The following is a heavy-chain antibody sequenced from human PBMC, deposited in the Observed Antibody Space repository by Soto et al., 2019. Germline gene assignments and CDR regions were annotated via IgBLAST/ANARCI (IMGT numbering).Heavy chain of an antibody. CDR3: ARKGVAFDY. CDR1: GFTLSSYS. V-gene: IGHV3-48*02. D-gene: IGHD3-3*01. J-gene: IGHJ4*02. Sequence: GSVRLSCAASGFTLSSYSMNWVRQAPGKGLEWISYISTTSISIYYADSVKGRFTISRDNAKNSLFLQMNSLRDEDTAVYYCARKGVAFDYWGQGALVTVSS. CDR2: ISTTSISI.